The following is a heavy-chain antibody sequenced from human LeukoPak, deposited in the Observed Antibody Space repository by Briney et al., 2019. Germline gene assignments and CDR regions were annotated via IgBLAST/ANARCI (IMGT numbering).Heavy chain of an antibody. D-gene: IGHD3-16*02. CDR2: IYTSGST. J-gene: IGHJ4*02. CDR3: ASYYDYVRGSYRYTVDY. Sequence: PSQTLSLTCTVSGGSISSGSYYWSWIRQPAGKGLEWIGRIYTSGSTNYNPSLKSRVTISVDTSKNQFSLKLSSVTAADTAVYYCASYYDYVRGSYRYTVDYWGQGTLVTVSS. CDR1: GGSISSGSYY. V-gene: IGHV4-61*02.